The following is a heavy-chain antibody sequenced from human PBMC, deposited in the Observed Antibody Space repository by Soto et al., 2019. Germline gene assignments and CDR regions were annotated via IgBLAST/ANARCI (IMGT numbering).Heavy chain of an antibody. CDR1: GGTFSTYA. D-gene: IGHD3-3*01. CDR2: IIPIFGTA. V-gene: IGHV1-69*13. J-gene: IGHJ3*02. CDR3: AREIFGVIISGGRDAFDI. Sequence: SVKVSCKASGGTFSTYAISWVRQAPGQGLEWMGGIIPIFGTAKYAQKFQGRVTITADESTSTAYMELSSLRSGDTAVYYCAREIFGVIISGGRDAFDIWGQGTMVTVSS.